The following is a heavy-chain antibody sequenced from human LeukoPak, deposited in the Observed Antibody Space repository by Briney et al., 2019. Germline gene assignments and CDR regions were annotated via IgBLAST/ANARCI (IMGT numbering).Heavy chain of an antibody. J-gene: IGHJ4*02. V-gene: IGHV1-2*02. CDR2: INPNSGGT. CDR3: ARETSGYYFDY. D-gene: IGHD2-2*01. Sequence: ASVKVSCKASGYTFTGYYMRWVRQAPGQGLEWMGWINPNSGGTNYAQKFQGRVTMTRDTSISKAYMELSRLRSDDTAVYYCARETSGYYFDYWGQGTLVTVSS. CDR1: GYTFTGYY.